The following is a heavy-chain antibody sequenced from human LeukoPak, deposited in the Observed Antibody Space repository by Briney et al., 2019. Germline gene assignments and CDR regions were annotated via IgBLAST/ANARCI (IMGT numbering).Heavy chain of an antibody. CDR1: EFTFSTYN. CDR3: ARAGAGSGWYWFDY. Sequence: GGSLRLSCAASEFTFSTYNMHWVRQAPGKGLEWVSTISSNSDSYTYYADSVKGRFTISRDNAKNSLYLQMNSLRAEDTAVYYCARAGAGSGWYWFDYWGQGTLVSVSS. D-gene: IGHD6-19*01. V-gene: IGHV3-21*01. CDR2: ISSNSDSYT. J-gene: IGHJ4*02.